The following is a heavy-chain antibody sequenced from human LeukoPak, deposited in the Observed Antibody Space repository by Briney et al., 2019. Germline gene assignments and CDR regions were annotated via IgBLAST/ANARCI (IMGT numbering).Heavy chain of an antibody. CDR2: IYYNGRT. V-gene: IGHV4-59*01. Sequence: SETLSLTCTVSGGSISDYYWGWIRQPPGEGLEWIGYIYYNGRTKYYPSVKRRVTISIDTSKNQFSLKLNSVTAADTAVYYCARGRFYDSSGYRPEYVYYYMDVWGKGTTVTVSS. J-gene: IGHJ6*03. CDR3: ARGRFYDSSGYRPEYVYYYMDV. CDR1: GGSISDYY. D-gene: IGHD3-22*01.